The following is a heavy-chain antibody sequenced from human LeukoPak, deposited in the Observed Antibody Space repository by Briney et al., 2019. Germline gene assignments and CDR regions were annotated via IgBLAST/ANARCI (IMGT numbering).Heavy chain of an antibody. CDR3: ARGDYYGSGSYSTSPDYYYYGMDV. Sequence: GASVKVSCKASGYTFTGYYMHWVRQAPGQGLEWMGWINPNSGGTNYAQKFQGRVTMTRDTSIRTAYMELSRLRSDDTAVYYCARGDYYGSGSYSTSPDYYYYGMDVWGQGTTVTVSS. CDR2: INPNSGGT. V-gene: IGHV1-2*02. D-gene: IGHD3-10*01. J-gene: IGHJ6*02. CDR1: GYTFTGYY.